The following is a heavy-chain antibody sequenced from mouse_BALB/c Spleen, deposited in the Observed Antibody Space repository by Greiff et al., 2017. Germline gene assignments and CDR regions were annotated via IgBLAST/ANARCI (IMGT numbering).Heavy chain of an antibody. D-gene: IGHD1-2*01. V-gene: IGHV5-17*02. CDR3: ARGDYGYGFAY. CDR1: GFTFSSFG. Sequence: EVQGVESGGGLVQPGGSRKLSCAASGFTFSSFGMHWVRQAPEKGLEWVAYISSGSSTIYYADTVKGRFTISRDNPKNTLFLQMTSLRSEDTAMYYCARGDYGYGFAYWGQGTLVTVSA. CDR2: ISSGSSTI. J-gene: IGHJ3*01.